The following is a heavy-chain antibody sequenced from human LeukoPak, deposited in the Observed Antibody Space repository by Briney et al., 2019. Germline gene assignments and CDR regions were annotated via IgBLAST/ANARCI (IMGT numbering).Heavy chain of an antibody. Sequence: ASVKVSCKAPGYTFTGYYMHWVRQAPGQGLEWMGWINPNSGGTNYAQKFQGRVTMTRDTSISTAYMELSRLRSDDTAVYYCARFSIFDYYYGMDVWGQGTTVTVSS. V-gene: IGHV1-2*02. J-gene: IGHJ6*02. CDR1: GYTFTGYY. CDR2: INPNSGGT. D-gene: IGHD3-3*01. CDR3: ARFSIFDYYYGMDV.